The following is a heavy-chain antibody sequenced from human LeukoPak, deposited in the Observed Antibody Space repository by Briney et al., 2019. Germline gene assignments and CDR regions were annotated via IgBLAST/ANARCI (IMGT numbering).Heavy chain of an antibody. J-gene: IGHJ4*02. CDR2: ISSRSATI. CDR1: GFTFSSYE. Sequence: GGSLRLSCAASGFTFSSYEMNWVRQAPGKGLEWVSYISSRSATIYYADSVKGRFTISRDNSKNTLYLQMNSLRAEDTAVYYCARDYDILTGYLFDYWGQGTLVTVSS. CDR3: ARDYDILTGYLFDY. D-gene: IGHD3-9*01. V-gene: IGHV3-48*01.